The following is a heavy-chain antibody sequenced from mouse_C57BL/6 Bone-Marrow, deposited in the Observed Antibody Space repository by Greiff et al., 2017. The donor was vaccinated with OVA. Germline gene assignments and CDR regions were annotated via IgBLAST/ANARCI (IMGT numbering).Heavy chain of an antibody. D-gene: IGHD2-5*01. J-gene: IGHJ4*01. Sequence: DVKLQESGPGLVKPSQSLSLTCSVTGYSITSGYYWNWIRQFPGNKLEWMGYISYDGSNNYNPSLKNRISITRDTSKNQFFLKLNSVTTEDTATYYCARFSNYWMDYWGQGTSVTVSS. CDR1: GYSITSGYY. CDR3: ARFSNYWMDY. V-gene: IGHV3-6*01. CDR2: ISYDGSN.